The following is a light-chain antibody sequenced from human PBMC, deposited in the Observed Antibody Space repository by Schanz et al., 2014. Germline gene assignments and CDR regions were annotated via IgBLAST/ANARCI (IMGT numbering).Light chain of an antibody. CDR1: QSVSSSY. CDR2: SAS. J-gene: IGKJ2*01. CDR3: QQYGRPPRT. Sequence: EIVMTQSQATLSVSPGERATLSCRASQSVSSSYLAWYQQKPGQAPRLLIYSASSRAADIPDRFSGSGSGTDFTLTINRLEPEDFAMYYCQQYGRPPRTFGQGTRVEIK. V-gene: IGKV3-20*01.